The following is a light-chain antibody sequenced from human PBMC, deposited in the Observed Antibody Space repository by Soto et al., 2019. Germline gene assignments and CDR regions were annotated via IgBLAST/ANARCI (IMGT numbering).Light chain of an antibody. CDR2: GAS. Sequence: IVLTQSPGTLSLSPGERATLSCRASQSVSSSYLAWYQQKPGQAPRLLIYGASSRATGIPGRFSGSGSGTDFTLTISRLEPEDFAVYYCQQYGSSPLTFGQGTKVDIK. V-gene: IGKV3-20*01. CDR1: QSVSSSY. J-gene: IGKJ1*01. CDR3: QQYGSSPLT.